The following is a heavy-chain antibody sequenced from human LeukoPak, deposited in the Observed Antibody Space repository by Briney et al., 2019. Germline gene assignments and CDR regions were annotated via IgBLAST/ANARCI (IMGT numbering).Heavy chain of an antibody. D-gene: IGHD3-10*01. CDR3: ATEGIPGRVFRGVIDY. Sequence: PGGSLRLSCAASGFSFINYWMTWVRQAPGKGLEWVANIKEDGSEKNYVDSAKGRFTISRDNAQNSLYLQMNSLRAEDSAVYYCATEGIPGRVFRGVIDYWGQGILVTVSS. CDR1: GFSFINYW. V-gene: IGHV3-7*01. CDR2: IKEDGSEK. J-gene: IGHJ4*02.